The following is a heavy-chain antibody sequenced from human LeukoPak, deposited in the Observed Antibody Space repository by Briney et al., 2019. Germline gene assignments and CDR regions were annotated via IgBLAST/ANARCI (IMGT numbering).Heavy chain of an antibody. CDR2: INPTDGST. CDR3: ARQLDCSGGRCYSVPLDY. D-gene: IGHD2-15*01. CDR1: GYTFTSYY. Sequence: GASVKVSCKASGYTFTSYYIHWVRQAPGQGLEWMGIINPTDGSTTYAQKFQGRVTMTRDMSTSTVYMELSSLRSEDTAVHYCARQLDCSGGRCYSVPLDYWGQGTLVTVSS. V-gene: IGHV1-46*01. J-gene: IGHJ4*02.